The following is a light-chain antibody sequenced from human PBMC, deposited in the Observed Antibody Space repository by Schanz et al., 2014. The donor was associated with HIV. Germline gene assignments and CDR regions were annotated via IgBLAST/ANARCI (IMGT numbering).Light chain of an antibody. CDR2: DVS. Sequence: QSALTQPASVSGSRGQSITISCTGTSSDVGGYNYVSWYQQHPGKAPKVMIYDVSNRPSGVSNRFSGSKSGNTASLTISGLQAEDEADYYCSSYTSSSTRPGVFGGGTKLTVL. V-gene: IGLV2-14*03. CDR3: SSYTSSSTRPGV. J-gene: IGLJ3*02. CDR1: SSDVGGYNY.